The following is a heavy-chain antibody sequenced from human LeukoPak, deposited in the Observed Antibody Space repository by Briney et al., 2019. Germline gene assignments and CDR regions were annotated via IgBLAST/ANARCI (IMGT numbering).Heavy chain of an antibody. J-gene: IGHJ3*02. Sequence: ASVTVSCKASGYTFTVYYMHWVRQAPGQGREWMGWINPNSGGTNYAQKFQGRVTMTRDTSISTAYMELSRLRSDDTAVYYCARSTVVITMLAFDIWGQGTMVTVSS. CDR1: GYTFTVYY. CDR3: ARSTVVITMLAFDI. V-gene: IGHV1-2*02. D-gene: IGHD4-23*01. CDR2: INPNSGGT.